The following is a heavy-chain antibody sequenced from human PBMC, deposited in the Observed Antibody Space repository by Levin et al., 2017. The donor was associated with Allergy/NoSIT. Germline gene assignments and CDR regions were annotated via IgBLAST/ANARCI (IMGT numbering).Heavy chain of an antibody. J-gene: IGHJ4*02. CDR1: GYSFTSYW. V-gene: IGHV5-51*01. CDR2: IFPGDSDT. D-gene: IGHD4-23*01. Sequence: KLGESLKISCQASGYSFTSYWFGWVRQRPGKGLEWMGLIFPGDSDTRVSPSFQGQIIMSVDKSISTAYLQWTSLKASDSAMYYCARRDSDGSNSFDYWGQGTLVIVSS. CDR3: ARRDSDGSNSFDY.